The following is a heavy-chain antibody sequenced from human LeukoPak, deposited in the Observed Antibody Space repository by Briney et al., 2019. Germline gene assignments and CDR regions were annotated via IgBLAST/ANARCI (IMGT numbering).Heavy chain of an antibody. CDR3: AKDPFYDFWSGYYFDY. Sequence: TGGSLRLSCAASGFTFSSYAMSWVRQAPGKGLEWVSAISGSGGSTYYGDSVKGRFTISRDNSKNTLYLQMNSLRAEDTAVYYCAKDPFYDFWSGYYFDYWGQGTLVTVSS. CDR2: ISGSGGST. V-gene: IGHV3-23*01. D-gene: IGHD3-3*01. CDR1: GFTFSSYA. J-gene: IGHJ4*02.